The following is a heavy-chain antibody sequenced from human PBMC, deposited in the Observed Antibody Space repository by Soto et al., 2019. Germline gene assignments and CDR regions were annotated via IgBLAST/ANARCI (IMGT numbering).Heavy chain of an antibody. V-gene: IGHV3-48*01. CDR3: AREMGSPPARGLDY. Sequence: GGSLRLSCAASGFTFSSHNMYWVRQAPGKGLEWVSYIGTSSSNIYYADSVRGRFTISRDNAQNSLYLQMNSLRAEDTAVYYCAREMGSPPARGLDYWGQGTLVTVSS. J-gene: IGHJ4*02. CDR2: IGTSSSNI. D-gene: IGHD2-8*01. CDR1: GFTFSSHN.